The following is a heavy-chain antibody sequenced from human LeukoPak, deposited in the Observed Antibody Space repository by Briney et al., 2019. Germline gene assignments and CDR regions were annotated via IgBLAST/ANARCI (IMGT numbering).Heavy chain of an antibody. CDR2: IIPIFGTA. CDR1: GGTFSSYA. CDR3: AARPGCSSTSCYVVY. D-gene: IGHD2-2*01. Sequence: SVKVSCKASGGTFSSYAISWVRQAPGQGLEWMGGIIPIFGTANYAQKFQGRVTITADESTSTAYMELSSLRSEDTAVYYCAARPGCSSTSCYVVYWGQGTLITVSS. J-gene: IGHJ4*02. V-gene: IGHV1-69*13.